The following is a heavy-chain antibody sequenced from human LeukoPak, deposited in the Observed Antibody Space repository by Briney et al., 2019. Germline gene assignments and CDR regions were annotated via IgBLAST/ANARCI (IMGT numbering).Heavy chain of an antibody. CDR3: ARGYLYYYDVSGYPFDY. Sequence: ASVTVSCKASGYTFTGYCLHWVRQAPGQGLEWMGWINPNSGGTNYAQKFQGRVTMTRDTSISTAYMELRRLRSDDTAVYYCARGYLYYYDVSGYPFDYWGQGTLVTVSS. CDR2: INPNSGGT. V-gene: IGHV1-2*02. D-gene: IGHD3-22*01. J-gene: IGHJ4*02. CDR1: GYTFTGYC.